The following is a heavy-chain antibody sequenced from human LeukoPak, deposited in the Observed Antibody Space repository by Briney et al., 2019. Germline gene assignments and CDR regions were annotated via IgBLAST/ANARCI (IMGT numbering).Heavy chain of an antibody. CDR3: ARARGYSGYDSEFDY. V-gene: IGHV3-30*01. D-gene: IGHD5-12*01. CDR2: ISYDGSNK. CDR1: GFTFSSYA. Sequence: GRSLRLSCAASGFTFSSYAMHWVRQAPGKGLEWVAVISYDGSNKYYADSVKGRFTISRDNSKNTLYLQMNSLRAEDTAVYYCARARGYSGYDSEFDYWGQGTLVTVSS. J-gene: IGHJ4*02.